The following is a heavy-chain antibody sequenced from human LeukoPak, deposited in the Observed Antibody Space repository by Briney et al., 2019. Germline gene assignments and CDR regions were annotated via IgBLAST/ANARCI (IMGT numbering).Heavy chain of an antibody. CDR3: SPYGMLGDYFHY. CDR2: IKSKIYGGTI. D-gene: IGHD2-8*01. Sequence: GGSLMLSCTTSGFTFSAYAMSWVRQATGKGLEWVGFIKSKIYGGTIEYAASVKGRFTISRDDSKSIAYLQMDSLKTDDTAVDYRSPYGMLGDYFHYWGQGTLVTVSS. J-gene: IGHJ4*02. CDR1: GFTFSAYA. V-gene: IGHV3-49*04.